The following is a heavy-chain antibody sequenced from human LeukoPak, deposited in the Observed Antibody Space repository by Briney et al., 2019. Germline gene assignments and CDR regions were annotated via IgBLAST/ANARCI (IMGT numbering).Heavy chain of an antibody. CDR3: ARGQLRLSN. D-gene: IGHD2-2*01. CDR2: INHSGGT. J-gene: IGHJ4*02. CDR1: GGSFNGYY. Sequence: PSETPSLTCAVYGGSFNGYYWTWIRQPPGKGLEWIGEINHSGGTDYNPSLRSRVTISVDTSKNQFSLKLNSVTAADTAVYYCARGQLRLSNWGQGSLVIVSS. V-gene: IGHV4-34*01.